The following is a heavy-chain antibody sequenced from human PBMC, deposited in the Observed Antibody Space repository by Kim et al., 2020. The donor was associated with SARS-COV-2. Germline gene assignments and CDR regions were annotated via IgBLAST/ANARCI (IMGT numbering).Heavy chain of an antibody. V-gene: IGHV1-8*01. CDR1: GYTFTSYD. J-gene: IGHJ5*02. CDR2: MNPNSGNT. D-gene: IGHD2-2*01. CDR3: ARGLRGIAERILGVVLASRGSNWFET. Sequence: ASVKVSCKASGYTFTSYDINWVRQATGQGLEWMGWMNPNSGNTGYAQKFQGRVTMTRNTSISTAYMELSSLRSEDTAVYYCARGLRGIAERILGVVLASRGSNWFETWGQGTLVTVSS.